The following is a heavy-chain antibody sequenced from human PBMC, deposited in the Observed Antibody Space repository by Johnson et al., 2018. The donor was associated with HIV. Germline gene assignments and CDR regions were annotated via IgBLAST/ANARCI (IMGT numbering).Heavy chain of an antibody. V-gene: IGHV3-30-3*01. D-gene: IGHD6-19*01. CDR2: ISYDGSNK. CDR3: AGDLYYPPSRKPFSSGWYNDAFDI. J-gene: IGHJ3*02. Sequence: QVQLVESGGGVVQPGRSLRLSCAASGFTFSSYAMHGVRQAPGKGLEWVAVISYDGSNKYYADSVKGRLTISRDNPKNKLYLQMNSLRAEDTAVYYCAGDLYYPPSRKPFSSGWYNDAFDIWGQGTMVTVSS. CDR1: GFTFSSYA.